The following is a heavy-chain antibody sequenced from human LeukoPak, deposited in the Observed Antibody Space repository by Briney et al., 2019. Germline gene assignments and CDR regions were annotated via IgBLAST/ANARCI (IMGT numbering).Heavy chain of an antibody. Sequence: GGSLRLSCAASGFTFSSYWMTWVRQAPGKGLEWVANIKQDGSEKYYVDSVKGRFTISRDNAKNSLYLQMNSLRADDTAVYYCARVVFDSSSWYFLDYWGQGTLVTVSS. CDR2: IKQDGSEK. J-gene: IGHJ4*02. V-gene: IGHV3-7*01. CDR3: ARVVFDSSSWYFLDY. CDR1: GFTFSSYW. D-gene: IGHD3-22*01.